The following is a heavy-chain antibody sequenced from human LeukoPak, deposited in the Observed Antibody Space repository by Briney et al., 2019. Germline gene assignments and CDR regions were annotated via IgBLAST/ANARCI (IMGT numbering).Heavy chain of an antibody. CDR2: ISYDGSNK. Sequence: GGSLRLSCAASGFTFSSYAMHWVRQAPGKGLEWVAVISYDGSNKYYADSVKGRSTISRDNSKNTLYLQMNSLRAEDTAVYYCARDNRATFDYWGQGTLVTVSS. J-gene: IGHJ4*02. V-gene: IGHV3-30-3*01. CDR1: GFTFSSYA. CDR3: ARDNRATFDY.